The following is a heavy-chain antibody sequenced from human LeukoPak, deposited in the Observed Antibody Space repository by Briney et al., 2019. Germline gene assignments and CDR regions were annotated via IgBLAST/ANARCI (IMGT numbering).Heavy chain of an antibody. J-gene: IGHJ4*02. Sequence: GGSLRLSCAASGFTFSSYGMHWVRQAPGKGLEWVAVISYDGSNKYYADSVKGRFTISRDNSKNTVYLQINSLRAEDTAVYYCARALAAASHTSFDYWGQGTLVTVTS. CDR1: GFTFSSYG. V-gene: IGHV3-30*03. CDR2: ISYDGSNK. D-gene: IGHD6-13*01. CDR3: ARALAAASHTSFDY.